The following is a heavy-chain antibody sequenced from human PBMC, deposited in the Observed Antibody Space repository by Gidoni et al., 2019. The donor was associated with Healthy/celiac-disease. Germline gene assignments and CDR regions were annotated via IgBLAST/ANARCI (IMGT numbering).Heavy chain of an antibody. D-gene: IGHD6-19*01. J-gene: IGHJ4*02. CDR1: GFTFSNSW. V-gene: IGHV3-15*01. CDR2: IKSKTDGGTT. Sequence: EVQLVEAGGGLVKPGGSLRLSCAASGFTFSNSWMSWVRQAPGKGLEWVGRIKSKTDGGTTDYAAPVKGRFAISRDDSKTTLYLQMNSLKTEDTAVYYCTTKSGIAVAGTAVDYWGQGTLVTVSS. CDR3: TTKSGIAVAGTAVDY.